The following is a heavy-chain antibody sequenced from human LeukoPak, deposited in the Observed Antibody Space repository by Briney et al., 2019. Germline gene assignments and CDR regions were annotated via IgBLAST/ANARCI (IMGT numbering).Heavy chain of an antibody. Sequence: SETLSLTCAVYGGSFSGYYWSWIRQPPGKGLEWIGYIYYSGSTNYNPSLKSRVTISVDTSKNQFSLKLSSVTAADTAVYYCARGSYYYDSSGYSIDYWGQGTLVTVSS. V-gene: IGHV4-59*08. J-gene: IGHJ4*02. D-gene: IGHD3-22*01. CDR1: GGSFSGYY. CDR3: ARGSYYYDSSGYSIDY. CDR2: IYYSGST.